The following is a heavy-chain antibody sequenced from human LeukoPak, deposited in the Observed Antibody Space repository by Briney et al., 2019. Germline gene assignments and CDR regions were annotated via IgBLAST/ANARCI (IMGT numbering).Heavy chain of an antibody. J-gene: IGHJ4*02. V-gene: IGHV4-30-4*07. CDR2: IYYSGSA. CDR3: ARDRLTGTTGPGFDY. CDR1: GGSISSGGYS. Sequence: PSQTLSLTCAVSGGSISSGGYSWSWIRQPPGKGLEWIGYIYYSGSAYYNPSLMSRVTISVDTSKNQFSLKLSSVTAADTAVYYCARDRLTGTTGPGFDYWGQGTLVTVSS. D-gene: IGHD1-7*01.